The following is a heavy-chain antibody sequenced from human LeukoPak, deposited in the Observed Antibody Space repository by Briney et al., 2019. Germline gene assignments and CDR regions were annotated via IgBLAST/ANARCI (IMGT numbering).Heavy chain of an antibody. D-gene: IGHD3-22*01. J-gene: IGHJ2*01. Sequence: PSETLSLTCAVYGGSFSGYYWSWIRQPPGKGLEWIGETNHSGSTNYNPSLKSRVTISVDTSKNQFSLKLSSVTAADTAVYYCARGLDYYDSSGYYVYWYFDLWGRGTLVTVSS. CDR2: TNHSGST. V-gene: IGHV4-34*01. CDR1: GGSFSGYY. CDR3: ARGLDYYDSSGYYVYWYFDL.